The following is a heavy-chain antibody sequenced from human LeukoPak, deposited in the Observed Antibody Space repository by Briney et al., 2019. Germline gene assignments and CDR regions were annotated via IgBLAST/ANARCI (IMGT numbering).Heavy chain of an antibody. CDR3: ARMRVYSNVYYFDY. D-gene: IGHD4-11*01. Sequence: SGPTLVNPTQTLTLTCTFSGFSLSTSGMCVTWIRQPPGKALEWLARIDWDDDKYYSTSLKTRLTISKDTSKNQVVLTMTNMDPVDTATYYCARMRVYSNVYYFDYWGQGTLVTVSS. CDR2: IDWDDDK. J-gene: IGHJ4*02. CDR1: GFSLSTSGMC. V-gene: IGHV2-70*11.